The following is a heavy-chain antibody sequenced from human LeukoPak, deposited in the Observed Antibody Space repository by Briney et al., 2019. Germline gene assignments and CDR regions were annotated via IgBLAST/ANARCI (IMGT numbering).Heavy chain of an antibody. Sequence: PETLSLTCTVSGGSITGYYWSWIRQPPGKGLEWIAYIHDSGSANYNPSLKSRVIISVDRSRNQFSLKLSSVTAADTAVYYCARQRATWDAWFDPWGQGTLVTVSS. CDR3: ARQRATWDAWFDP. CDR2: IHDSGSA. V-gene: IGHV4-59*01. J-gene: IGHJ5*02. D-gene: IGHD1-26*01. CDR1: GGSITGYY.